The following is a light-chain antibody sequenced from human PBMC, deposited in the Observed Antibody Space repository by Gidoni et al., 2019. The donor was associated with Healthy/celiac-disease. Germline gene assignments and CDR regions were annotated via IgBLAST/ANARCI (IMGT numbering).Light chain of an antibody. CDR3: QQYGSSPYT. CDR2: GAS. CDR1: QSVSSSY. J-gene: IGKJ2*01. V-gene: IGKV3-20*01. Sequence: EIVLTQSPGTLSLSPGERANLSCRASQSVSSSYLAWYQQKPGQAPRLLIYGASSRATVIPDRFSGSGSGTDFTLTISRLEPEDFAVYYCQQYGSSPYTFGQGTKLEIK.